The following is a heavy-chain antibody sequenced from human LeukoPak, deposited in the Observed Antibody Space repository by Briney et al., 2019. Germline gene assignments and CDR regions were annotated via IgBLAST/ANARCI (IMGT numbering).Heavy chain of an antibody. CDR1: GYTFTSYD. CDR3: ARGGYCSSTSCYRNLDY. D-gene: IGHD2-2*03. Sequence: WASVKVSCEASGYTFTSYDINWVRQATGQGLEWMGWMNPNSGNTGYAQKFQGRVTMTRNTSISTAYMELSSLRSEDTAVYYCARGGYCSSTSCYRNLDYWGQGTLVTVSS. CDR2: MNPNSGNT. V-gene: IGHV1-8*01. J-gene: IGHJ4*02.